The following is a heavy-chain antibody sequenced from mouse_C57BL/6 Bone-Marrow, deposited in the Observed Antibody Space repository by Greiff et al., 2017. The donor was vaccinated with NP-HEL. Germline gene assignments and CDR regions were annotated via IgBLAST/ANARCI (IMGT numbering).Heavy chain of an antibody. CDR3: ARSGGQLRLTWFAY. Sequence: EVKLMESGPELVKPGASVKISCKASGYSFTDYNMNWVKQSNGKSLEWIGVINPNYGTTSYNQKFKGKATLTVDQSSSTAYMQLNSLTSEDSAVYYCARSGGQLRLTWFAYWGQGTLVTVSA. J-gene: IGHJ3*01. CDR1: GYSFTDYN. D-gene: IGHD3-2*02. CDR2: INPNYGTT. V-gene: IGHV1-39*01.